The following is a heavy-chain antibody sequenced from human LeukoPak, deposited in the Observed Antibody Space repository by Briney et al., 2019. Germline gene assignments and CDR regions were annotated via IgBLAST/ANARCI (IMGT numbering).Heavy chain of an antibody. J-gene: IGHJ4*02. Sequence: GGSLRLSCAASGFTFSSYGMHWVRQAPGKGLEWVAVIWYDGSNKYYADSVKGRFTISRDNSKNTLYLQMNSLRAEDTAVYYCAREVPDYDLYYFDYWGQGTLVTVSS. CDR1: GFTFSSYG. CDR3: AREVPDYDLYYFDY. V-gene: IGHV3-33*01. D-gene: IGHD4-17*01. CDR2: IWYDGSNK.